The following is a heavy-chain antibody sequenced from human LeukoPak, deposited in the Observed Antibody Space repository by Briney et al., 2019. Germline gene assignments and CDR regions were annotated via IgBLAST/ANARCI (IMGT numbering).Heavy chain of an antibody. CDR3: AKDLVPYSGSYYFDY. D-gene: IGHD1-26*01. J-gene: IGHJ4*02. Sequence: PGGSLRLSCAASGFTFSSYSMNWVRQAPGKGLEWVSAISGSGGSTYYADSVKGRFTISRDNSKNTLYLQMNSLRAEDTAVYYCAKDLVPYSGSYYFDYWGQGTLVTVSS. V-gene: IGHV3-23*01. CDR2: ISGSGGST. CDR1: GFTFSSYS.